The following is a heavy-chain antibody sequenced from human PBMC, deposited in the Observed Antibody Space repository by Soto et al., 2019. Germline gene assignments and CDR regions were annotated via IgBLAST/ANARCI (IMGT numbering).Heavy chain of an antibody. CDR1: GFTFSVFG. V-gene: IGHV3-30*18. D-gene: IGHD6-19*01. J-gene: IGHJ4*02. CDR3: AKTITLSPSDDSRGRGALIDH. CDR2: ISHEGNSK. Sequence: QVHLVESGGGVVQPGGSLRLSCAASGFTFSVFGMHWVRQAPGKGPEWVAVISHEGNSKHYADSVKGRFTISRDNAKNPLSLLMDSLRPEDTALYYCAKTITLSPSDDSRGRGALIDHWGQGTLVTVSS.